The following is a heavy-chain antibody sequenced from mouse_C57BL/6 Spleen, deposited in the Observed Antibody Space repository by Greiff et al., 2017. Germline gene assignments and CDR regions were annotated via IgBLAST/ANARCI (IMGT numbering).Heavy chain of an antibody. V-gene: IGHV1-69*01. J-gene: IGHJ2*01. CDR1: GYTFTSYW. CDR2: IDPSDSYT. D-gene: IGHD2-1*01. Sequence: QVQLQQPGAELVMPGASVKLSCKASGYTFTSYWMHWVKQRPGQGLEWIGEIDPSDSYTNYNQKFKGKSTLTVDKSSSTAYMQLSSLTSEDSAVYYCATGLPYYFDYWGQGTTLTVSS. CDR3: ATGLPYYFDY.